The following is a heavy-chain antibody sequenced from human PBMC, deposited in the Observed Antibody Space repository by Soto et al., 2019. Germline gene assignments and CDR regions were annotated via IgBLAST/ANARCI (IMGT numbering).Heavy chain of an antibody. V-gene: IGHV1-18*01. CDR2: ISAYNGNT. CDR3: ARPREYGDQDRYFDL. J-gene: IGHJ2*01. Sequence: QLQLVQSRAEVKKPGASVKVACKASGYTFTSYGISWVRQAPGQGLEWMGWISAYNGNTNYAQKLQGRVTMTTDTSTSTAYMELRSLRSDDTAVYYCARPREYGDQDRYFDLWGRGTLVTVSS. D-gene: IGHD4-17*01. CDR1: GYTFTSYG.